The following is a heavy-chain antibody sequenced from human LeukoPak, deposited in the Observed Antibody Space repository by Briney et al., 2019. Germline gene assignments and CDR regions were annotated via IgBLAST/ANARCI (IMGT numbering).Heavy chain of an antibody. CDR3: ARGGYFDWLSYYYGMDV. CDR1: GYTFSSYA. V-gene: IGHV1-3*01. Sequence: ASVKVSCRGSGYTFSSYAMHWVRQAPGQRLEWMGWINAGNGDTKYSQKFQGRVTITRDTSISTAYMELSSLRSEDTAVYYCARGGYFDWLSYYYGMDVWGQGTTVTVSS. CDR2: INAGNGDT. D-gene: IGHD3-9*01. J-gene: IGHJ6*02.